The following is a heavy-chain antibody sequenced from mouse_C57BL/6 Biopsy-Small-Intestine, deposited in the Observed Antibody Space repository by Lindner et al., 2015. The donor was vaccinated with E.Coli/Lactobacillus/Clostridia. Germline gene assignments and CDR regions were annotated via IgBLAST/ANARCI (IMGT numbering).Heavy chain of an antibody. V-gene: IGHV1-53*01. CDR2: INPSNGDT. CDR3: VTCVTTYCGNWADPFDI. CDR1: GYTFTSHH. J-gene: IGHJ3*01. D-gene: IGHD2-12*01. Sequence: SVKVSCKASGYTFTSHHMHWLRQAPGQGPEWMGIINPSNGDTAYEDKFQGRFTMTRDTSTSTLYMELSSLRSDDTAVYYCVTCVTTYCGNWADPFDIWGQGTKVTVSS.